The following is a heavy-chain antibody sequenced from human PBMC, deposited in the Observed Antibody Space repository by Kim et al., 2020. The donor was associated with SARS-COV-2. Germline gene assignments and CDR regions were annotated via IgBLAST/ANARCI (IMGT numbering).Heavy chain of an antibody. Sequence: GGSLRLSCAASGFTFDDYAMHWVRQAPGKGLGWVSGISWNSGSIGYADSVKGRFTIPRDNAKNSLYLQMNSLRAEDTALYYCAKAMGSGYDYGAFDYWGQGTLVTVSS. V-gene: IGHV3-9*01. CDR1: GFTFDDYA. D-gene: IGHD5-12*01. CDR2: ISWNSGSI. CDR3: AKAMGSGYDYGAFDY. J-gene: IGHJ4*02.